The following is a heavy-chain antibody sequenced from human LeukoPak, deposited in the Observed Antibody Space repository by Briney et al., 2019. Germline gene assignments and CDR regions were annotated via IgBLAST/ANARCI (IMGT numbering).Heavy chain of an antibody. CDR3: ARGGVVELLWFGEFGTNWFDP. CDR2: MNPNSGNT. V-gene: IGHV1-8*01. J-gene: IGHJ5*02. CDR1: GYTFTSYD. Sequence: GASVKVSCKASGYTFTSYDINWVRQATGQGLEWMGWMNPNSGNTGYAQKFQGRVTMTRNTSISTAYMELSSLRSEDTAVYYCARGGVVELLWFGEFGTNWFDPWGQGTLVTVSS. D-gene: IGHD3-10*01.